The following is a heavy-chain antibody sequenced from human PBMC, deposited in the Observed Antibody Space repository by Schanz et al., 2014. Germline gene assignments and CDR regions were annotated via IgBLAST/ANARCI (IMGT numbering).Heavy chain of an antibody. D-gene: IGHD3-10*01. J-gene: IGHJ4*02. V-gene: IGHV3-74*01. CDR1: GFTFSSYW. CDR2: VNSDGSTT. CDR3: ARGRGSTYYIDY. Sequence: VQLVESGGGLVQPGGSLRLSCAASGFTFSSYWMLLVRQAPGKGLVWVSRVNSDGSTTTYADSVKGRFTISRDNAKNTLYLQMDSLRAEDTAVYYCARGRGSTYYIDYWGQGALVTVSS.